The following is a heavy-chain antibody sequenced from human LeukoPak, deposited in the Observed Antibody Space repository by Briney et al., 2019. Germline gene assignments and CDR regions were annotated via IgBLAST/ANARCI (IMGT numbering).Heavy chain of an antibody. J-gene: IGHJ5*02. Sequence: SETLSLTCTVSGGSISSYYWSWIRQPPGKGLEWIGYIYYSGSTNYNPSLKSRVTISVDTSKNQFSLKLDSLSAADTAVYYCARGDPRGWFDPWGQGTLVTVSS. CDR2: IYYSGST. CDR3: ARGDPRGWFDP. V-gene: IGHV4-59*12. CDR1: GGSISSYY.